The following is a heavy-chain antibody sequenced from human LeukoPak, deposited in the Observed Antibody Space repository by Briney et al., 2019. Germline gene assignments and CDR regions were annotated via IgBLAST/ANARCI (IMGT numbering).Heavy chain of an antibody. D-gene: IGHD3-10*01. CDR3: ARDSPMVAPFDY. Sequence: SETLSLTCTVSGASISDNNYYWGWIRQPPGKGLEWIGSVFYTGSTYYNPSLKSRVTISIDTSKNQFSLNLTFVTAADTAVYYCARDSPMVAPFDYWGQGTLVTVSS. V-gene: IGHV4-39*07. CDR2: VFYTGST. J-gene: IGHJ4*02. CDR1: GASISDNNYY.